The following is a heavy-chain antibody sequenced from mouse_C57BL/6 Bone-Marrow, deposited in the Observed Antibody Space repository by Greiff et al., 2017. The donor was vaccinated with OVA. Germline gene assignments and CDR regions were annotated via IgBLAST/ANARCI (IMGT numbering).Heavy chain of an antibody. J-gene: IGHJ3*01. Sequence: DVKLQESGGGLVQPKGSLKLSCAASGFSFNTYAMNWVRQAPGKGLEWVARIRSKSNNYATYYADSVKDRFTISRDDSESMLYLQMNNLKTEDTAMYYCVRLWSAYWGQGTLVTVSA. V-gene: IGHV10-1*01. CDR3: VRLWSAY. CDR2: IRSKSNNYAT. CDR1: GFSFNTYA. D-gene: IGHD1-1*02.